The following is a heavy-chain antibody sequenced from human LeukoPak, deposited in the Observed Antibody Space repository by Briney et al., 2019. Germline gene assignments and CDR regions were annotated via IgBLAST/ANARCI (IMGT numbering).Heavy chain of an antibody. CDR1: GVSIGSSY. Sequence: SETLSLTCTVSGVSIGSSYWSWIRQPPGKGLEWIGFIHYTGNTNHNPSLKNRVTISVDTSKNQFSLKLSSVTAADTAIYYCAKYGQYNFDYWGQGTLVTVSS. CDR3: AKYGQYNFDY. J-gene: IGHJ4*02. V-gene: IGHV4-59*01. CDR2: IHYTGNT. D-gene: IGHD2/OR15-2a*01.